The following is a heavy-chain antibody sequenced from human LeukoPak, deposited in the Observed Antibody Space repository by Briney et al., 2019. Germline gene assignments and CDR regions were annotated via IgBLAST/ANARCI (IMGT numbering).Heavy chain of an antibody. Sequence: GGSLRLSCAASGYTFSSYAMHWVRQAPGKGLEYVSAISSNGGSTYYANSVKGRFTISRDNSKNSLFLQMDSLRAEDSAIYYCAREGWDLNALDTWGQGALVTLS. CDR1: GYTFSSYA. D-gene: IGHD1-26*01. J-gene: IGHJ4*03. V-gene: IGHV3-64*01. CDR2: ISSNGGST. CDR3: AREGWDLNALDT.